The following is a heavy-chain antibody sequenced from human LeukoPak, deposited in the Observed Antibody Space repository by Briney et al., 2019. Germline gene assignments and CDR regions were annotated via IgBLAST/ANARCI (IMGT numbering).Heavy chain of an antibody. Sequence: GGSLRLSCAASGFTFSSYGMHWVRQAPGKGLEWVAVISYDGSYKYYADSVKGRFTISRDNSKNTLYLQMNSLRAEDTAVYYCAKSMGYYDAFDIWGQGTMVTVSS. V-gene: IGHV3-30*18. CDR2: ISYDGSYK. CDR3: AKSMGYYDAFDI. D-gene: IGHD2-15*01. CDR1: GFTFSSYG. J-gene: IGHJ3*02.